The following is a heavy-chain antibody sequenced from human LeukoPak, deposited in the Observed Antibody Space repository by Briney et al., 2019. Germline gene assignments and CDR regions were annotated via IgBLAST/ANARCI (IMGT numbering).Heavy chain of an antibody. V-gene: IGHV4-4*07. J-gene: IGHJ5*02. CDR3: ARKALPGNWFDP. CDR2: IYASGST. Sequence: LETLSLTCTVSGDSISSYYWSWIRQPAGKGLEWIGRIYASGSTNYNPSLKSRVTMSLDTSKNQFSLNLSSVTAADTAVYYCARKALPGNWFDPWGQGTLVTVSS. CDR1: GDSISSYY.